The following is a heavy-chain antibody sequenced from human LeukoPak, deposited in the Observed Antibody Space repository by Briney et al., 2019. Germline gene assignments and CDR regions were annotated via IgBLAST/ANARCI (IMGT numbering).Heavy chain of an antibody. Sequence: SETLSLTCGVSGGSFSTNYWSWIRQSSEKGLEWIGEINHNGITNYSPSLKSRLSISIDTSKNQFSLKLSSVTAADTAVYYCVRLGRNFGYYFFDSWAQGTLVTVSS. CDR1: GGSFSTNY. CDR3: VRLGRNFGYYFFDS. J-gene: IGHJ4*02. V-gene: IGHV4-34*01. D-gene: IGHD3-22*01. CDR2: INHNGIT.